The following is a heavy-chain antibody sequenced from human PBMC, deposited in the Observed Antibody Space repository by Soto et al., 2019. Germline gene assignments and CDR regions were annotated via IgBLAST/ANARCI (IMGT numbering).Heavy chain of an antibody. CDR2: IYNFGGS. D-gene: IGHD4-17*01. CDR3: VGTGTTDDY. V-gene: IGHV4-30-4*01. CDR1: GASVSSGDYY. Sequence: SETLSLTCTVSGASVSSGDYYWSCIRQPPGKGLEWIGYIYNFGGSYYNPSLKGRLTISIDTSKNQFSLKLNSVTVADTAIYYCVGTGTTDDYWGRGTLVTVSS. J-gene: IGHJ4*02.